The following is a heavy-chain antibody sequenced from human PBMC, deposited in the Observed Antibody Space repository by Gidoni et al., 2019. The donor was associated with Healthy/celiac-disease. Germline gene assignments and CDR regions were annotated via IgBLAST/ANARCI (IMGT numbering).Heavy chain of an antibody. D-gene: IGHD5-12*01. V-gene: IGHV4-31*02. Sequence: GKGLEWIGYIYYSGSTYYNPSLKSRVPISVDTSKNQFSLKLSSVTAADTAVYYCAQRRDGYNYDYFDYWGQGTLVTVSS. J-gene: IGHJ4*02. CDR3: AQRRDGYNYDYFDY. CDR2: IYYSGST.